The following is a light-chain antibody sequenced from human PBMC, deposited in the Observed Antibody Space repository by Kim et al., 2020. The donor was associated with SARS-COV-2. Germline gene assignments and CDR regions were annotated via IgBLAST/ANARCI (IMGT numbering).Light chain of an antibody. CDR2: QDI. Sequence: SYELTQPPSVSLSPGQTATITCSGHNLGDKFAPWYQQKAGQSPILIIYQDIERPSGIPERFSGSNSGNTATLTISGTQAMDETDYYCQAWDTSSVVFGGGTQLTVL. CDR3: QAWDTSSVV. CDR1: NLGDKF. V-gene: IGLV3-1*01. J-gene: IGLJ2*01.